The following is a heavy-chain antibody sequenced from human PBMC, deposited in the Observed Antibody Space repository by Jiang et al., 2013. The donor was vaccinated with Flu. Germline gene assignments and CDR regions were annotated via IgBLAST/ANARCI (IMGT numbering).Heavy chain of an antibody. V-gene: IGHV3-21*01. CDR1: GFTFSSYS. Sequence: SGFTFSSYSMNWVRQAPGKGLEWVSSISSSSSYIYYADSVKGRFTISRDNAKNSLYLQMNSLRAEDTAVYYCARIIPGIAAAGYYYYGMDVWGQGTTVTVSS. CDR3: ARIIPGIAAAGYYYYGMDV. CDR2: ISSSSSYI. J-gene: IGHJ6*02. D-gene: IGHD6-13*01.